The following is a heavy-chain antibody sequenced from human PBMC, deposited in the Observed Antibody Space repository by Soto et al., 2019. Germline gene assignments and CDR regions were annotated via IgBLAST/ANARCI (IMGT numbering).Heavy chain of an antibody. Sequence: SETLSLTCAVYGGSFSGYYWSWIRQPPGKGLEWIGEINHSGSTNYNPSLKSRVTISVDTSKNQFSLKLSSVTAADTAVYFCARGNYGGNSVSDYWGQGTLVTVSS. V-gene: IGHV4-34*01. CDR2: INHSGST. CDR1: GGSFSGYY. J-gene: IGHJ4*02. D-gene: IGHD4-17*01. CDR3: ARGNYGGNSVSDY.